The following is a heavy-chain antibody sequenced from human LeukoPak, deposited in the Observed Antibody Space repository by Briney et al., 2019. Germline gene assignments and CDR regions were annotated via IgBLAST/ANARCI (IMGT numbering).Heavy chain of an antibody. CDR2: ISSSSSYI. V-gene: IGHV3-21*01. J-gene: IGHJ6*02. Sequence: GGSLRLSCAASGFTFSSYSMNWVRQAPGKGLEWVSSISSSSSYIYYADSVKGRFTISRDNAKNSLYLQMNSLRAEDTAVYYCARDRSSGDSYYYYGMDVWGQGTTVTVSS. CDR1: GFTFSSYS. CDR3: ARDRSSGDSYYYYGMDV. D-gene: IGHD4-17*01.